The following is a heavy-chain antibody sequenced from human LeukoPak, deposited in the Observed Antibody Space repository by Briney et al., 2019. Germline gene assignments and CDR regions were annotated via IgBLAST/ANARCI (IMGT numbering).Heavy chain of an antibody. V-gene: IGHV3-23*01. CDR3: AKGYSHFDY. CDR1: GFTFSSYA. CDR2: ISVSGGST. J-gene: IGHJ4*02. D-gene: IGHD5-12*01. Sequence: GGSLRLSCAASGFTFSSYALTWVRQAPGKGLEWVSTISVSGGSTYYADSVKGRFTISRDSSKNTLSLQMNSLRADDTAVYYCAKGYSHFDYWGQGTLVTVSS.